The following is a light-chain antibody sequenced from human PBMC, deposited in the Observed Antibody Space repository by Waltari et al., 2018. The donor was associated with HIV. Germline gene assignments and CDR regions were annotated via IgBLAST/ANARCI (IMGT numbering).Light chain of an antibody. J-gene: IGKJ4*01. Sequence: DILMTQSPDSLAVSLGERATINCKARQTLLYSSNNKNYLAWYQHKPGQPPKLLIYWASTRQSGVPYRFSGSGSGTNFNLTINKLQAEDVATYYCQQYYRTPLTFGGGTKVGL. CDR1: QTLLYSSNNKNY. CDR2: WAS. CDR3: QQYYRTPLT. V-gene: IGKV4-1*01.